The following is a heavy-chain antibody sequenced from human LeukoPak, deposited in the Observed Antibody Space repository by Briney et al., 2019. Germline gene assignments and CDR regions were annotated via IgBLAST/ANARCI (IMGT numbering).Heavy chain of an antibody. CDR3: AKDRATTITFDY. CDR1: GFTFDDYA. J-gene: IGHJ4*02. Sequence: GGSLRLSFAASGFTFDDYAMHWVRQAPGKGLEWVSGISWNSGSIGYADSVKGRFTISRDNAKNSLYLQMNSLRAEDTALYYCAKDRATTITFDYWGQGTLVTVSS. CDR2: ISWNSGSI. D-gene: IGHD4-11*01. V-gene: IGHV3-9*01.